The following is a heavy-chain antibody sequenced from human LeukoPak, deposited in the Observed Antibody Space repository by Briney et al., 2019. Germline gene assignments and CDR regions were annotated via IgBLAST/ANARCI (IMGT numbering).Heavy chain of an antibody. V-gene: IGHV3-30*02. CDR3: ARDGDTFDGSNWFDP. Sequence: GGSLRLSCAASGFTFSSYGMHWVRQAPGKGLEWVAFIRYDGSNKYYADSVKGRFTISRDNSKNTLYLQMNSLRAEDTAVYYCARDGDTFDGSNWFDPWGQGTLVTVSS. J-gene: IGHJ5*02. D-gene: IGHD2/OR15-2a*01. CDR1: GFTFSSYG. CDR2: IRYDGSNK.